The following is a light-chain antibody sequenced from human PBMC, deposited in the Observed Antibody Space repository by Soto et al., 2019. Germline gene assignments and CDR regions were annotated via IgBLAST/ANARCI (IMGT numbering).Light chain of an antibody. J-gene: IGLJ2*01. CDR1: TSNIGTNT. CDR2: SND. V-gene: IGLV1-44*01. Sequence: QSVLTQSPSASGTPGQRVSISCSGSTSNIGTNTVSWYQHVPGTAPKLLIYSNDQRPSAVPGRFSGSKSGTSASLAISGLLSEDEADYYCATWDASLNVVFGGGTKLTVL. CDR3: ATWDASLNVV.